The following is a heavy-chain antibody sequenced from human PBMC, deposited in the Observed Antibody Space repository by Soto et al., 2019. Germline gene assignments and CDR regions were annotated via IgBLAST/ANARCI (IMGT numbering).Heavy chain of an antibody. Sequence: EVQLLESGGGLVQPGGSLGLSCAASGFTFSSYAMSWVRQAPGKGLEWVSAISGSGGSTYYADSVKGRFTISRDNSKNTLYLQMNSLRAEDTSVYYCAKDPLKPYYYYGMDVWGQGTTVTVSS. J-gene: IGHJ6*02. CDR2: ISGSGGST. V-gene: IGHV3-23*01. CDR1: GFTFSSYA. CDR3: AKDPLKPYYYYGMDV.